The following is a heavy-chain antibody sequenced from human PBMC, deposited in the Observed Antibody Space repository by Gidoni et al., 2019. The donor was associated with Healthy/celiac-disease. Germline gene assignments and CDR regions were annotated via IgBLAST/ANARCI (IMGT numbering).Heavy chain of an antibody. D-gene: IGHD1-26*01. Sequence: QVQLVESGGGVVQPGRSLRLSCAASGFTFSSYGMHWVRQAPGKGLEWVAVISYDGSNKYYADSVKGRFTISRDNSKNTLYLQMNSLRAEDTAVYYCAKDLSRGGSYYDYWGQGTLVTVSS. CDR2: ISYDGSNK. CDR3: AKDLSRGGSYYDY. CDR1: GFTFSSYG. V-gene: IGHV3-30*18. J-gene: IGHJ4*02.